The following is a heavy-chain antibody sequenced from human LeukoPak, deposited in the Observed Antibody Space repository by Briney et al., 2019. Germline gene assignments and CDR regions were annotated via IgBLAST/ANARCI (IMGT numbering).Heavy chain of an antibody. D-gene: IGHD2-15*01. CDR1: GYTFTRYG. J-gene: IGHJ4*02. V-gene: IGHV1-18*01. CDR3: VRVGCSRGYCNSSADY. CDR2: ISGYNGNT. Sequence: GASVNVSCKASGYTFTRYGISWVRQAPGQGLEWMRWISGYNGNTKYDQKLQDRFTMTPDSSAGTADMELRSLRSDDTAVYYCVRVGCSRGYCNSSADYWGQGTLVTVSS.